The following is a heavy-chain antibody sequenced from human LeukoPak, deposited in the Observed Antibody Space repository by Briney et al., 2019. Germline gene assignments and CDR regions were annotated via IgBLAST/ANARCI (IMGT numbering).Heavy chain of an antibody. J-gene: IGHJ3*02. CDR2: IKSKADGGKT. CDR3: TTRIVVVVAATRVDAFDI. Sequence: NPGGSLRLSCAASGFTFSDYYMSWIRQAPGKGLEWVGRIKSKADGGKTDYAAPLKGRFTISRDDSKNTLYLQMNSLKTEDTAVYYCTTRIVVVVAATRVDAFDIWGQGTMVTVSS. V-gene: IGHV3-15*01. CDR1: GFTFSDYY. D-gene: IGHD2-15*01.